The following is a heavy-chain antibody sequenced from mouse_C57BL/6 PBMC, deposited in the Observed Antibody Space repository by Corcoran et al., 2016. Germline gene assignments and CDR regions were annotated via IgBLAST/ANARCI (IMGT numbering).Heavy chain of an antibody. D-gene: IGHD2-5*01. Sequence: QIQLVQSGPELKKPGETVKISCKASGYTFTTYGMSWVKQAPGKGLKWMGWINTYSGVPTYADDFKGRFAFSLETSASTAYLQINNLKNEDTATYFCASSYYSNYGGYAMDYWGQGTSVTVSS. CDR1: GYTFTTYG. J-gene: IGHJ4*01. CDR3: ASSYYSNYGGYAMDY. CDR2: INTYSGVP. V-gene: IGHV9-3*01.